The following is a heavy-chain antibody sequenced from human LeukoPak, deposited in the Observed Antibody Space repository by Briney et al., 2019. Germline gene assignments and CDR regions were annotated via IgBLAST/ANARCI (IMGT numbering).Heavy chain of an antibody. Sequence: SETLSLTCTVSGGSIISTTYYWGWIRQPPGKGLEWIANIYYSGSTNYNPSLKSRVTISVDTSKNQFSLKLSSVTAADTAVYYCARDRMDKDGYNYLASDYWGQGTLVTVSS. CDR3: ARDRMDKDGYNYLASDY. D-gene: IGHD5-24*01. CDR2: IYYSGST. CDR1: GGSIISTTYY. J-gene: IGHJ4*02. V-gene: IGHV4-39*07.